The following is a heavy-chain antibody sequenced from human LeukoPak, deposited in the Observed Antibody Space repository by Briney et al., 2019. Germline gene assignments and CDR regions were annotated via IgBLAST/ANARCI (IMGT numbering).Heavy chain of an antibody. CDR1: GYAFSSHW. Sequence: GESLKISCKGFGYAFSSHWIGWVRQKPGEGLEWMGINYPDDSDTRYSPSFYGHVTISADKSITTAYMRWSSLMASNNAIYYCARHSNWNHIDYWGQGTLVTVSS. CDR3: ARHSNWNHIDY. J-gene: IGHJ4*02. CDR2: NYPDDSDT. D-gene: IGHD1-1*01. V-gene: IGHV5-51*01.